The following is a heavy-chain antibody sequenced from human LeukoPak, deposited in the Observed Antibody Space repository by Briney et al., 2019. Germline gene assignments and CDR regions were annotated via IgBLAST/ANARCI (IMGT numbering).Heavy chain of an antibody. Sequence: GGSLRLSCAASGFTFSNAWMSWVRQAPGKGLEWVGRIKSKTDGGTTDYAAPVKGRFTISRDDSKNTLYLQMNSLKTEDTAVYYCTTPMDYGSGSIDYWGQGTLVTVSS. D-gene: IGHD3-10*01. CDR1: GFTFSNAW. CDR3: TTPMDYGSGSIDY. CDR2: IKSKTDGGTT. V-gene: IGHV3-15*01. J-gene: IGHJ4*02.